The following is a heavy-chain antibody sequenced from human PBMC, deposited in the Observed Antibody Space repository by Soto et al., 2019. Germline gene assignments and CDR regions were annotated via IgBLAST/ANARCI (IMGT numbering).Heavy chain of an antibody. Sequence: QVQLVESGGGVVQPGRSLRLSCAASGFTFSSYDMHWVRQAPGKGLEWVAVISYDGSNKYYADSVKGRFTISRDNSKNTLYLQMNSLRAEDTAVYYCAKGLAQGGYYGMDVWGQGTTVTVSS. CDR1: GFTFSSYD. D-gene: IGHD6-19*01. CDR3: AKGLAQGGYYGMDV. CDR2: ISYDGSNK. J-gene: IGHJ6*02. V-gene: IGHV3-30*18.